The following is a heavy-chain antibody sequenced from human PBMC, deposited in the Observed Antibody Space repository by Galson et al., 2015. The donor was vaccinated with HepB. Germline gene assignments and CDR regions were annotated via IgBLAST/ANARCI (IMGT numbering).Heavy chain of an antibody. J-gene: IGHJ4*02. V-gene: IGHV2-70*20. Sequence: PALVKPTQTLTLTCTFSGFSPTTSGMSVTWVRQTPGKALEWLALVDWEDDKYYSTSLKTRLTISKDTSKNQVVLRMTNMETVDTATYYCARVHSGSYRFDHWGQGAPVTVSS. CDR3: ARVHSGSYRFDH. CDR1: GFSPTTSGMS. D-gene: IGHD3-16*02. CDR2: VDWEDDK.